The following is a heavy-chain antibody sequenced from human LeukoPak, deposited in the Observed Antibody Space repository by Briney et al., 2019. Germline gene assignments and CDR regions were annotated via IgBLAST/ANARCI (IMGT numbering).Heavy chain of an antibody. CDR1: VYTFTSYG. CDR3: ARHGAPGITIFGVGFDP. Sequence: ASVKVSCKASVYTFTSYGISWVRQAPGQGLEWMGWISAYNGNTNYAQKLQGRVTMTTDTSTSTAYMELRSLRSDDTAVYYCARHGAPGITIFGVGFDPWGQGTLVTVSS. V-gene: IGHV1-18*01. J-gene: IGHJ5*02. D-gene: IGHD3-3*01. CDR2: ISAYNGNT.